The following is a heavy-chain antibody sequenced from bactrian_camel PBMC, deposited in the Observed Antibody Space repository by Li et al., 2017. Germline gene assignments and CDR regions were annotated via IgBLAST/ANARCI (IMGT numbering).Heavy chain of an antibody. D-gene: IGHD7*01. CDR1: QLPENSHC. Sequence: HVQLVESGGGSVQTGGSLKLSCTISQLPENSHCMGWFRQTPGTEREGIGTILTGDGSTVYVDSVEGRFALSQDNAKSTLYLQMNNLKIEDTGVYYCAACPVGGIINLWGQGTQVTVS. J-gene: IGHJ4*01. CDR3: AACPVGGIINL. CDR2: ILTGDGST. V-gene: IGHV3S1*01.